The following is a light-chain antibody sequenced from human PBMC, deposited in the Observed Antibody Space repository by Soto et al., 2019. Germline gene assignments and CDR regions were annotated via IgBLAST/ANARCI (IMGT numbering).Light chain of an antibody. CDR3: QQRSNWPRT. J-gene: IGKJ1*01. Sequence: EIVVTQSPATLSLSPGERATLSCRASQSVSSYLAWYQQKPGQAPRLLIYDASNRATGIPARFSGSGSGTDFTLTISSLEPEDFALYYCQQRSNWPRTFGQGTKVAIK. V-gene: IGKV3-11*01. CDR1: QSVSSY. CDR2: DAS.